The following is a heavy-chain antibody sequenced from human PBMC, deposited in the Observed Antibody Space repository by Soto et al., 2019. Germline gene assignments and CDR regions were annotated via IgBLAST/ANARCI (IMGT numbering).Heavy chain of an antibody. V-gene: IGHV1-3*01. Sequence: ASVKVSCKASGYTFTSYAIHWVRQAPGQRLEWMGWINAGNGNTKYSQKFQGRVTITRDTSASTAYVELSSLRSEDTAVYYCARDQGMVRGVIMSYWGQGTLVTVSS. J-gene: IGHJ4*02. D-gene: IGHD3-10*01. CDR2: INAGNGNT. CDR3: ARDQGMVRGVIMSY. CDR1: GYTFTSYA.